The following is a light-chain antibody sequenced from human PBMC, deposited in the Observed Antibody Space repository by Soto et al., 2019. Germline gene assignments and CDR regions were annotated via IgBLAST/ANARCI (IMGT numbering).Light chain of an antibody. V-gene: IGKV1-8*01. CDR3: QQYYSYPPT. CDR1: QGISSY. J-gene: IGKJ1*01. Sequence: AIRMTQSPSSFSASTGDRVTITCRASQGISSYLAWYQQKPGKAPKLLIYAASTLQSGVPSTFSGRGSGTDFTLTISCLQSEDFATYYCQQYYSYPPTFGQGTKVEIK. CDR2: AAS.